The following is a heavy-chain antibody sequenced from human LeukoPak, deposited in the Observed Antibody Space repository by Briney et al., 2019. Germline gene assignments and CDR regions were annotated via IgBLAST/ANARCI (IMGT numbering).Heavy chain of an antibody. D-gene: IGHD3-3*01. CDR3: AKNLLEWLLRNNWFDP. CDR1: GFTFSSYA. V-gene: IGHV3-23*01. CDR2: ISGSGSST. Sequence: GGSLRLSCAASGFTFSSYAMNWVRQAPGKGLEWVSIISGSGSSTQYADSVKGRFTISRDNSRNTLYLQMNSLRAEDTAVYYCAKNLLEWLLRNNWFDPWGQGTLVTVSS. J-gene: IGHJ5*02.